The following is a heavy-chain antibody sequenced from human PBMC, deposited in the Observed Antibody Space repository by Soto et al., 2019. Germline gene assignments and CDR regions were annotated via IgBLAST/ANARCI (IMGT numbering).Heavy chain of an antibody. CDR1: GGSISSSSYY. Sequence: PSETLSLTYTVSGGSISSSSYYWGWIRQPPGKGLEWIGSIYYSGSTYYNPSLKSRVTISVDTSKNQFSLKLSSVTAADTAVYYCARRGPIARYDFWSPYYYYYMDVWGKGTTVTVSS. CDR2: IYYSGST. D-gene: IGHD3-3*01. J-gene: IGHJ6*03. CDR3: ARRGPIARYDFWSPYYYYYMDV. V-gene: IGHV4-39*01.